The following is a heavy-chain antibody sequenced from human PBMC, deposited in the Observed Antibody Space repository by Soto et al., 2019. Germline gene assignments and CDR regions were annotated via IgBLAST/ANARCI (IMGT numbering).Heavy chain of an antibody. Sequence: SETLSLTCTVSGGSMTGYFWTWIRQSAGKGREWIGHVYNSGNTDYNPPLASRITMAVDTSKREFSLKVKSVTAADTAVYYCARTHWVSGTEYWGQGTLVPVS. CDR3: ARTHWVSGTEY. CDR1: GGSMTGYF. CDR2: VYNSGNT. D-gene: IGHD6-19*01. J-gene: IGHJ4*02. V-gene: IGHV4-4*07.